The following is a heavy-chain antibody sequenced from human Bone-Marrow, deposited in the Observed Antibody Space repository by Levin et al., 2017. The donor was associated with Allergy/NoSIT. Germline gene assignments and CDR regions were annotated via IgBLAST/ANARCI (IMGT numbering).Heavy chain of an antibody. V-gene: IGHV4-38-2*02. Sequence: PSETLSLTCTVSGSSISSGYYWGWIRQPPGKGLAWIGSIYHSGSTYYNPSLKSRVTISVDTSKNQFSLKLSSVTAADTAVYYCARIAAAGTFYYYYYGMDVWGQGTTVTVSS. D-gene: IGHD6-13*01. J-gene: IGHJ6*02. CDR3: ARIAAAGTFYYYYYGMDV. CDR2: IYHSGST. CDR1: GSSISSGYY.